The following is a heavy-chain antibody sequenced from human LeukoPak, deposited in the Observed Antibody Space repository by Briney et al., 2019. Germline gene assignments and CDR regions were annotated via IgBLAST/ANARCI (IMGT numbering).Heavy chain of an antibody. V-gene: IGHV1-69*01. D-gene: IGHD6-19*01. CDR1: GGTFSSYA. CDR3: ARVRQWPASYYYYMDV. Sequence: SVKVSCKASGGTFSSYAISWVRQAPGQGLEWMGGIIPIFGTANYAQKFQGRVTITADESTSTAYMELSSLRSEDTAVYYCARVRQWPASYYYYMDVWGKGTTVTVSS. CDR2: IIPIFGTA. J-gene: IGHJ6*03.